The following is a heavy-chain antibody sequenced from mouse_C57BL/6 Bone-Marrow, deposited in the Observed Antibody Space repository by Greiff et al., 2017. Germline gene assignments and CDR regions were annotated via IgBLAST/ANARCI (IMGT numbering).Heavy chain of an antibody. Sequence: DVMLVESGGGLVQPGGSLSLSCAASGFTFTDYYMSWVRQPPGKALEWLGFIRNKANGYTTEYSASVKGRFTISRDNSQSILYLQMNALRAEDSATYYCARLHYYGCDAMDYWGQGTSVTVSS. CDR2: IRNKANGYTT. D-gene: IGHD1-1*01. CDR1: GFTFTDYY. J-gene: IGHJ4*01. V-gene: IGHV7-3*01. CDR3: ARLHYYGCDAMDY.